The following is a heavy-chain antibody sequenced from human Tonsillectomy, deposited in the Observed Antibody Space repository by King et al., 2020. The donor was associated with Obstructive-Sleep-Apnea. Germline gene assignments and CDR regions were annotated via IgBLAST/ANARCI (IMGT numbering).Heavy chain of an antibody. CDR3: ARDIRNYDILTGYSHHGMDV. J-gene: IGHJ6*02. D-gene: IGHD3-9*01. V-gene: IGHV3-53*04. CDR1: GFTVSSNY. CDR2: IYSAGGT. Sequence: EVQLVESGGGLVQPGGSLRLSCAASGFTVSSNYMSWVRQAPGKGLEWVSVIYSAGGTYYAYSLNGRFAISRDNSKNTLYLQMNSLRAEDTAVYYCARDIRNYDILTGYSHHGMDVWGQGTTVTVSS.